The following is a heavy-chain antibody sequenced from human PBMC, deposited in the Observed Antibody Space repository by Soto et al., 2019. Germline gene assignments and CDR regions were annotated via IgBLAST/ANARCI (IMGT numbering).Heavy chain of an antibody. CDR3: AGRRGGAYYFDY. D-gene: IGHD3-10*01. CDR1: GLTFSDHS. J-gene: IGHJ4*02. CDR2: ILGNGRNT. V-gene: IGHV3-23*01. Sequence: EVQLLESGGGLAQPGGSLRLSCAASGLTFSDHSMTWVRQAPGKGLEWVSAILGNGRNTYYADSVKGRFTISRDNSRNTLYLQMNSLRVEDTAVYFCAGRRGGAYYFDYWGLGTLVTVSS.